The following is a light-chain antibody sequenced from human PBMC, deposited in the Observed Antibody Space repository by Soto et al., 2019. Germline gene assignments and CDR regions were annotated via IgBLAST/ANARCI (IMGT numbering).Light chain of an antibody. J-gene: IGLJ2*01. CDR2: DVN. CDR1: SSDVGGYNY. CDR3: SSYTTSSTLV. Sequence: QSALTQPASVSGSPGQSITISCTGTSSDVGGYNYVSWYQQHPGKAPKVMIYDVNNRPSGVSNRFSGSKSGSTASLTISGLQAEDEADYYCSSYTTSSTLVFGGGTKLTGL. V-gene: IGLV2-14*03.